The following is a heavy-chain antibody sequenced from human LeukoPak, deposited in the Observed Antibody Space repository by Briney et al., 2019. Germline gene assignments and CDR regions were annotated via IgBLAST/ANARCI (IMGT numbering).Heavy chain of an antibody. CDR2: IKEDGSEK. CDR3: STDPRLLMY. D-gene: IGHD2-8*01. V-gene: IGHV3-7*03. CDR1: GFSFSNYW. Sequence: TGGSLRLSCAASGFSFSNYWMSWVRQAPGKGLEWVANIKEDGSEKYYIDSVKGRFTISRDNAKNSLYLQMNSLRPEDTALYYCSTDPRLLMYWGHGTLVTVSS. J-gene: IGHJ4*01.